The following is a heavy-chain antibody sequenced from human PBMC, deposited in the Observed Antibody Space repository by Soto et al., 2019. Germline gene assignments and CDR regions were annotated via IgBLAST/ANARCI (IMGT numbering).Heavy chain of an antibody. Sequence: GGSLRLSCAASGFTFSSYIMNWVRQSPGKGLEWVSSSSSSSSYIYYADSVKGRFTISRDNAKNSLYLQMNSLRAEDTAVYYCARDYYGSGTDYYYYGMDVWGQGTTVTVSS. CDR3: ARDYYGSGTDYYYYGMDV. D-gene: IGHD3-10*01. CDR2: SSSSSSYI. V-gene: IGHV3-21*01. J-gene: IGHJ6*02. CDR1: GFTFSSYI.